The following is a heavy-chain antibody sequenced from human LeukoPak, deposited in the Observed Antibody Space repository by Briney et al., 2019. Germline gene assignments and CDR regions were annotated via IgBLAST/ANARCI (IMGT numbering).Heavy chain of an antibody. Sequence: ASVKVSCKASGYTFTSYDINWVRQATGQGLEWMGWMNPNSGNTGYAQKFQGRVTITRDTSASTAYMELSSLRSEDMAVYYCASGSMTTVTTWPVFGYWGQGTLVTVSS. CDR1: GYTFTSYD. J-gene: IGHJ4*02. D-gene: IGHD4-17*01. V-gene: IGHV1-8*03. CDR2: MNPNSGNT. CDR3: ASGSMTTVTTWPVFGY.